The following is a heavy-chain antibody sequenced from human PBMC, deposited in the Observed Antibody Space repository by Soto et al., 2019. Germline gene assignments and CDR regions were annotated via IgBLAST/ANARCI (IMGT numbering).Heavy chain of an antibody. CDR3: AKVGGVGYYDSSGYYPN. Sequence: GGSLRLSCAASGFTFSSYAMSWVRQAPGKGLEWVSAISGSGGSTYYADSVKGRFTISRDNSKNTLYLQMNSLRAEDTAVYYCAKVGGVGYYDSSGYYPNWGQGTLVTVSS. V-gene: IGHV3-23*01. D-gene: IGHD3-22*01. J-gene: IGHJ4*02. CDR1: GFTFSSYA. CDR2: ISGSGGST.